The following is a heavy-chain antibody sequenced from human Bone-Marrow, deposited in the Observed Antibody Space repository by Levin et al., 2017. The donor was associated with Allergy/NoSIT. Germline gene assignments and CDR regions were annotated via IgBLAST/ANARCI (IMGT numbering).Heavy chain of an antibody. D-gene: IGHD3-3*01. J-gene: IGHJ5*02. Sequence: SETLSLTCTVSGDPITSGDYYWSWIRQPPGTGLEWIANVYYSGSTYYNPPLKGRVTISVDTSKNQFSLKLTSVTAADTAVYYCARVDYGLRNWFDPWGQGTLVTVSS. CDR1: GDPITSGDYY. CDR3: ARVDYGLRNWFDP. V-gene: IGHV4-30-4*01. CDR2: VYYSGST.